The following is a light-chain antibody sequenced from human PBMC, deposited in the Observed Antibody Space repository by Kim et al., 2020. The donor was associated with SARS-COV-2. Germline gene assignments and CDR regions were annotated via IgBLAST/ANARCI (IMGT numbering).Light chain of an antibody. V-gene: IGKV3-20*01. CDR1: QSVSSSY. CDR3: QQYGSSAYT. J-gene: IGKJ2*01. Sequence: EIVVTQSPGTLSLSPGERATLSCRASQSVSSSYLAWYQQKPGQAPRLLIYGASSRATGIPDRFSGSGSGTDFTLTISRLEPEDFAVYYCQQYGSSAYTFGQGTKLEI. CDR2: GAS.